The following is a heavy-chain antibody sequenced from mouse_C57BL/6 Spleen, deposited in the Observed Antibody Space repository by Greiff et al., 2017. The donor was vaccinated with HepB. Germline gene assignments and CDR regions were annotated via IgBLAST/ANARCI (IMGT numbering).Heavy chain of an antibody. CDR2: IDPETGGT. CDR1: GYTFTDYE. D-gene: IGHD1-1*01. V-gene: IGHV1-15*01. CDR3: TRSPITTVVAMDY. Sequence: VQLQESGAELVRPGASVTLSCKASGYTFTDYEMHWVKQTPVHGLEWIGAIDPETGGTAYNQKFKGKAILTADKSSSTAYMELRSLTSEDSAVYYCTRSPITTVVAMDYWGQGTTLTVSS. J-gene: IGHJ2*01.